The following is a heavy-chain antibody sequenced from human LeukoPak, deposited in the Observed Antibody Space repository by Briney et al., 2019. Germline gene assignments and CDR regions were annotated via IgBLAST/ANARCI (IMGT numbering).Heavy chain of an antibody. CDR1: GFTFSNYY. V-gene: IGHV3-11*06. CDR2: ISSSSSYT. J-gene: IGHJ4*02. Sequence: KPGGSLRLSRAASGFTFSNYYMSWIRQAPGKGLEWVSYISSSSSYTNYADSVKGRFTISRDNAKNSLYLQMNSLRAEDTAVYYCARAPPYGDYGLFDYWGQGTLVTVSS. D-gene: IGHD4-17*01. CDR3: ARAPPYGDYGLFDY.